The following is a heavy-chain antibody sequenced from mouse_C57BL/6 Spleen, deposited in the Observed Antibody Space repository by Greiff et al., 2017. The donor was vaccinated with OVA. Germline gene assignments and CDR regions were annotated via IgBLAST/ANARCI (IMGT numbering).Heavy chain of an antibody. D-gene: IGHD2-1*01. V-gene: IGHV1-15*01. CDR1: GYTFTDYE. Sequence: VQLQQSGAELVRPGASVTLSCKASGYTFTDYEMHWVKQTPVHGLEWIGAIDPETGGTAYNQKFKGKAILTADKSSSTAYMELRSLTSEDSAVYYCTRGVTTNYYAMDYWGQGTSVTVSS. J-gene: IGHJ4*01. CDR2: IDPETGGT. CDR3: TRGVTTNYYAMDY.